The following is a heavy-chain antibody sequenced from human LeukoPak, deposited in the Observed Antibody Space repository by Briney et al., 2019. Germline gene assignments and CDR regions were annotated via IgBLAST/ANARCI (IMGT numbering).Heavy chain of an antibody. CDR2: ISYEGSNT. Sequence: PGRSLRLSCAASGFTIRAYGMHWVRQAPGKGLEWVAIISYEGSNTYYADSVKGRFPISRDNSKNTLYLQMDSLRTEDTAVYYCAKEGDISSSWYLSNYFDYWGQGTLVTVSS. CDR1: GFTIRAYG. J-gene: IGHJ4*02. D-gene: IGHD6-13*01. V-gene: IGHV3-30*18. CDR3: AKEGDISSSWYLSNYFDY.